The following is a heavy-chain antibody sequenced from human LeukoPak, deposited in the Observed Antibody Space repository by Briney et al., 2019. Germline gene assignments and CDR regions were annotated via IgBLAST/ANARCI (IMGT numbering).Heavy chain of an antibody. CDR2: ISSSSTYI. CDR1: GFSFRSYS. V-gene: IGHV3-21*01. Sequence: GGSLRLSCAASGFSFRSYSMNWVRQAPGKGLEWVSFISSSSTYIYYADSMKGRFTISRDNAKNSLFLQMNSLRGEDTAVYYCARIPYSSSLTNAFDIWGQGTKVTVYS. CDR3: ARIPYSSSLTNAFDI. J-gene: IGHJ3*02. D-gene: IGHD6-6*01.